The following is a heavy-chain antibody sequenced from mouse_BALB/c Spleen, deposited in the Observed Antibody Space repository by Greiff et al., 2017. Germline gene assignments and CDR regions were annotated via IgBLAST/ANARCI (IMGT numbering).Heavy chain of an antibody. CDR2: INPGSGGT. CDR3: ARSDDGPWFAY. V-gene: IGHV1-54*01. D-gene: IGHD2-3*01. Sequence: QVQLQQSGAELVRPGTSVKVSCKASGYAFTNYLIEWVKQRPGQGLEWIGVINPGSGGTNYNEKFKGKATLTADKSSSTAYMQLSSLTSDDSAVYFCARSDDGPWFAYWGQGTLVTVSA. J-gene: IGHJ3*01. CDR1: GYAFTNYL.